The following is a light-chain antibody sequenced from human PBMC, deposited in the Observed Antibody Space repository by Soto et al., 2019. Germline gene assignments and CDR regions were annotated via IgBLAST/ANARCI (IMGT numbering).Light chain of an antibody. CDR2: EVS. Sequence: QSVLTQPASVSGSPGQSITISCTGTSSDIGNYKYVSWYQQHPGKAPKLMIYEVSNRPSGVSNRFSGSKSGNTASLTISGLQAEDETDYYCSSYAGRTLYVFGTGTKVTVL. J-gene: IGLJ1*01. CDR1: SSDIGNYKY. CDR3: SSYAGRTLYV. V-gene: IGLV2-14*01.